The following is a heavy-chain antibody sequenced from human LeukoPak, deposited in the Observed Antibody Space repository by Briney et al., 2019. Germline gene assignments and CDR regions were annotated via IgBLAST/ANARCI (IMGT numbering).Heavy chain of an antibody. CDR3: ARDQYSGSLDY. D-gene: IGHD1-26*01. V-gene: IGHV4-61*02. CDR2: FYSTGST. J-gene: IGHJ4*02. CDR1: GGSISSSSYY. Sequence: TSETLSLTCTVSGGSISSSSYYWTWIRQPAGKGLEWIGRFYSTGSTNYNPSLKSRVTMSVDTSKNQFSLKLSSVTAADTAVYYCARDQYSGSLDYWGQGTLVTVSS.